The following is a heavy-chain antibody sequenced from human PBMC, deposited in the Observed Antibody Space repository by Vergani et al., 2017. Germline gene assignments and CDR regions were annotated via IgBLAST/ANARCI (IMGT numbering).Heavy chain of an antibody. V-gene: IGHV4-31*03. Sequence: QVQLQESGPGLVKPSQTLSLTCTVSGGSISRGGYYWSWLRQHPGKGLEWIGYIYYSGSTYYNPSLKSRVTISVDTSKNQFSLKLSSVTAADTAVYYCASHGNYYDSSGYYYVGWFDPWGQGALVTVSS. J-gene: IGHJ5*02. D-gene: IGHD3-22*01. CDR3: ASHGNYYDSSGYYYVGWFDP. CDR1: GGSISRGGYY. CDR2: IYYSGST.